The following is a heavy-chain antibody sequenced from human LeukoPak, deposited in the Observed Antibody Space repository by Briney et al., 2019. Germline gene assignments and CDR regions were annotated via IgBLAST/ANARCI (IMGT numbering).Heavy chain of an antibody. Sequence: ASVKVSCKASGYTFTSYYMHWVRQAPGQGLEWMGIINPSGGSTSYAQKFQGRVTMTRDMSTSTVYMELSSLRSEDTAVYYCARDSLGELLPDYWGQGTLVTVSS. V-gene: IGHV1-46*01. D-gene: IGHD3-10*01. CDR3: ARDSLGELLPDY. CDR1: GYTFTSYY. CDR2: INPSGGST. J-gene: IGHJ4*02.